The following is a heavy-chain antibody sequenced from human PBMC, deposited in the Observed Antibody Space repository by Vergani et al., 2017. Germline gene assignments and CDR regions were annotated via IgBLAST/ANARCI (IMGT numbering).Heavy chain of an antibody. CDR3: ARVGAKEVKDY. Sequence: QVQLVQSGAEVKKPGASVKVSCKASGYTITGYYMHWVRQAPGQGLEWMGWINPNSGGTTYAQKFQGRVTMTRDTSISTAYMELSRLRSDDTAVYSCARVGAKEVKDYWGQGTLVTVSS. J-gene: IGHJ4*02. V-gene: IGHV1-2*02. CDR1: GYTITGYY. D-gene: IGHD4/OR15-4a*01. CDR2: INPNSGGT.